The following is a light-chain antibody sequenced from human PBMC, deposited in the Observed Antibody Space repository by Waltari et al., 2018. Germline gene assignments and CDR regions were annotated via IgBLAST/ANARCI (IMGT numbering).Light chain of an antibody. Sequence: DFVMTQSPASLALSLCERATIHCKTSPTVLYNSNNRNYLTWYQQKPGQPPKLLFYWASTRESGVPDRFSASGSGTDFTLTISRLQPEDVAIYYCQQYYSSPYTFGQGTRLEIK. J-gene: IGKJ2*01. CDR1: PTVLYNSNNRNY. V-gene: IGKV4-1*01. CDR2: WAS. CDR3: QQYYSSPYT.